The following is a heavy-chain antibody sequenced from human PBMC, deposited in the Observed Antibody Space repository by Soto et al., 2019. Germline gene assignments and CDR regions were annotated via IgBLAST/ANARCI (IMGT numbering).Heavy chain of an antibody. CDR2: IVPMFGTA. CDR3: ARDGDPGYTFWSGPLGGGRFDP. J-gene: IGHJ5*02. V-gene: IGHV1-69*12. CDR1: GGTFGNTA. Sequence: QVQPVQSGAEVKKPGSSVNVSCKTSGGTFGNTAVTWVRQAPGQGLEWMGGIVPMFGTANYAQKFQGRVTITADESTNTASMELRSLRSDDTGVYYCARDGDPGYTFWSGPLGGGRFDPWGQGSLVTVSS. D-gene: IGHD3-3*01.